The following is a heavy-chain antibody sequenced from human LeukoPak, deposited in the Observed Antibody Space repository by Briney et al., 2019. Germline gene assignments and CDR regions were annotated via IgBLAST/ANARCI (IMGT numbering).Heavy chain of an antibody. J-gene: IGHJ4*02. Sequence: GGSLRLSCAASGFTFSDAWMSWVRQAPGKGLEWVGRIKSKTDGGTTDYAAPVKGRFTISRDDSKNTLYLEMNSLKTEDTAVYYCTTGHVWFGDDYWGQGTLLTVSS. CDR1: GFTFSDAW. CDR2: IKSKTDGGTT. D-gene: IGHD3-10*01. CDR3: TTGHVWFGDDY. V-gene: IGHV3-15*01.